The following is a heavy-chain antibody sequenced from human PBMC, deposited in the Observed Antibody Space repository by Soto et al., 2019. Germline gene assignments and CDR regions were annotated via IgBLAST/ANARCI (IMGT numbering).Heavy chain of an antibody. Sequence: EVQLVESGGGLVQPGGSLRLSCAASGFTFSSYSMNWVRQAPGKGLEWVSYISSSSSTIYYADSVKGRFTISRDNAKNSLYQQMNSLRDEDTAVYYCARSFGSSWYLNWFDPWGQGTLVTVSS. J-gene: IGHJ5*02. V-gene: IGHV3-48*02. CDR2: ISSSSSTI. CDR1: GFTFSSYS. CDR3: ARSFGSSWYLNWFDP. D-gene: IGHD6-13*01.